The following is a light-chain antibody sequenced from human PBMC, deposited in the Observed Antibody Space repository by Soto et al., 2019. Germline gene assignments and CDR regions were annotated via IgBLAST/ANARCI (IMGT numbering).Light chain of an antibody. CDR2: AAS. CDR1: QGIYSR. CDR3: LQHNSYPRT. J-gene: IGKJ4*01. V-gene: IGKV1D-12*01. Sequence: DIQMTQSPSSVSASVGDTVTITCRASQGIYSRLAWYQQKPGKAPELLIYAASSLQSGVPSRFSGSGSETEFTLTISSLQPEDFATYYCLQHNSYPRTFGGGTKVDIK.